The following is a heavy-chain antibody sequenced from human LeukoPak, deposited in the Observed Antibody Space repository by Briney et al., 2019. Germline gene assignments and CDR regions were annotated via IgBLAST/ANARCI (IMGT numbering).Heavy chain of an antibody. V-gene: IGHV3-21*01. J-gene: IGHJ4*02. Sequence: GGSLRLSCAASGFTFSSYSMNWVRQAPGKGLEWVSSISSSSSFIYYADSVKGRFTISRDNAKNSLYLQMNSLRAEDTAVYYCAREDVAAAGTWGQGTLVTVSS. CDR2: ISSSSSFI. D-gene: IGHD6-13*01. CDR3: AREDVAAAGT. CDR1: GFTFSSYS.